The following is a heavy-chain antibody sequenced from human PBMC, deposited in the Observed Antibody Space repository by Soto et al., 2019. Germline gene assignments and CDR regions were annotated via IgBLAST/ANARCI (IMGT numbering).Heavy chain of an antibody. J-gene: IGHJ4*02. Sequence: EVQLLESGGGLVQPGGSLRLSCAASGFTFSSYAMSWVRQAPGKGLEWVSAISGSGGSTYYADSVKGRFTISRDNSNNTLELQMNSLRAEDTAVYYCAKDRYKGVGPYCFDYWGQGTLVTVSS. D-gene: IGHD2-8*01. CDR1: GFTFSSYA. CDR2: ISGSGGST. V-gene: IGHV3-23*01. CDR3: AKDRYKGVGPYCFDY.